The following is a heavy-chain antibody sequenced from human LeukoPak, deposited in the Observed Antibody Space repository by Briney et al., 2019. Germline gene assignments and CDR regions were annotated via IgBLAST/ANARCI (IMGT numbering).Heavy chain of an antibody. CDR2: IRGSGGDT. CDR3: AKDFADYSSDWYGKFGY. CDR1: GFTFNNYV. J-gene: IGHJ4*02. Sequence: PGGSLRLSCTASGFTFNNYVMSWVRQAPGKGLEWVSGIRGSGGDTYYADSVKGRFTISRDNSKNMMYMQMNSLRAEDTAVYYCAKDFADYSSDWYGKFGYWGQGTLVTVSS. D-gene: IGHD6-19*01. V-gene: IGHV3-23*01.